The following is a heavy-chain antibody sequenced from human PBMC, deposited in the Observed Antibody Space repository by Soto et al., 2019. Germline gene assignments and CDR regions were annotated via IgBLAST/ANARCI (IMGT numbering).Heavy chain of an antibody. CDR3: ARDLAAVAVVPRFDY. J-gene: IGHJ4*02. V-gene: IGHV3-33*01. CDR1: GFTFSSYG. CDR2: IWYDGSNK. D-gene: IGHD6-19*01. Sequence: QVQLVESGGGVVQPGRSLRLSCAASGFTFSSYGMHWVRQAPGKGLEWVAVIWYDGSNKYYADSVKGRFTISRDNSKNTLYLQMNSLRAEDTAVYYCARDLAAVAVVPRFDYWGQGTLVTVSS.